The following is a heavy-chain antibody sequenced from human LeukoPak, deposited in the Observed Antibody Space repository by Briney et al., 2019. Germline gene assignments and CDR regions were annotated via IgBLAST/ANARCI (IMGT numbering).Heavy chain of an antibody. D-gene: IGHD3-10*01. Sequence: ASVKVSCKASGYTFTNYAMHWVRQAPGQRLEWMGWINAGNGNTKYSQKFQGRVTITRDTSASTAYMKLSSLRSEDTAVYYCARDRGVTMVRGDIDSFDYWGQGTLVTVSS. CDR1: GYTFTNYA. V-gene: IGHV1-3*01. J-gene: IGHJ4*02. CDR3: ARDRGVTMVRGDIDSFDY. CDR2: INAGNGNT.